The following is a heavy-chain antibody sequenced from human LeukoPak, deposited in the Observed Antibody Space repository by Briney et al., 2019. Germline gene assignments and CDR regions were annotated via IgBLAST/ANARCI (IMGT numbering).Heavy chain of an antibody. V-gene: IGHV1-18*01. D-gene: IGHD3-10*01. CDR1: GYTFTSCG. J-gene: IGHJ4*02. Sequence: ASVKVSCKASGYTFTSCGISWVRQAPGQGLEWMGWISAYNGNTNYAQKLQSRVTMTTDTSTSTAYMELRSLRSDDTAVYYCARSLLYGSGSSIYYWGQGTLVTVSS. CDR2: ISAYNGNT. CDR3: ARSLLYGSGSSIYY.